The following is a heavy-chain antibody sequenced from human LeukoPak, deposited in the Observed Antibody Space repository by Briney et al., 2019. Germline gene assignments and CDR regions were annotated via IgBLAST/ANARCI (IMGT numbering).Heavy chain of an antibody. CDR2: IGPTGTDR. D-gene: IGHD1-14*01. Sequence: GGSLRLSCAASGFTFSSCGFNWVRQAPGKGLEWVSSIGPTGTDRYYADSVRGRFTISRDNAKNSMYLQMDSLRDEDTAVYYCATETIGRHYDYWGQGTLLAVSS. CDR1: GFTFSSCG. J-gene: IGHJ4*02. CDR3: ATETIGRHYDY. V-gene: IGHV3-21*01.